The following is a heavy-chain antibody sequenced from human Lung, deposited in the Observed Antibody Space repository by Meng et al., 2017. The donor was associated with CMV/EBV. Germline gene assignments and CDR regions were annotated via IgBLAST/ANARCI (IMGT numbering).Heavy chain of an antibody. J-gene: IGHJ4*02. V-gene: IGHV1-69*05. CDR2: IIPIFGTA. Sequence: SXXVSXKASGGTFSSYAISWVRQAPGQGLEWMGGIIPIFGTANYAQKFQGRVTITTDESTSTAYMELSSLRSEDTAVYYCARSGWWPGSYRLRVSLPFDYWXQGTLVTVSS. CDR1: GGTFSSYA. D-gene: IGHD1-26*01. CDR3: ARSGWWPGSYRLRVSLPFDY.